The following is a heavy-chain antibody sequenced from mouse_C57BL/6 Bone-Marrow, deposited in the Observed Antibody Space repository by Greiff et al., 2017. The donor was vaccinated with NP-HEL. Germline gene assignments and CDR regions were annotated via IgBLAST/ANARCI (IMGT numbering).Heavy chain of an antibody. CDR2: ISNGGGST. J-gene: IGHJ4*01. Sequence: DVMLVESGGGLVQPGGSLKLSCAASGFTFSDYYMCWVRQTPEKRLEWVAYISNGGGSTYYPDTVKGRFTISRDNAKNTLYLQMSRLKSEDTAMYYCARHKLYAMDYWGQGTSVTVSS. CDR1: GFTFSDYY. V-gene: IGHV5-12*01. CDR3: ARHKLYAMDY.